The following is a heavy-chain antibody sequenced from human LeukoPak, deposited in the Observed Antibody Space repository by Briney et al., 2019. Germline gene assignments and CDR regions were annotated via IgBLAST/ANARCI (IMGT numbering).Heavy chain of an antibody. Sequence: GGSLRLSCAASGFTFSSLAIHWVRQAPGKGLEYVSGINSNGGVSYYGNSVRGRFTISRDNSESRLYLQMGSLRAEDTAAYYCVREGYSSSWSDFDIWGQGTMVTVSS. V-gene: IGHV3-64*01. CDR1: GFTFSSLA. J-gene: IGHJ3*02. CDR2: INSNGGVS. CDR3: VREGYSSSWSDFDI. D-gene: IGHD6-13*01.